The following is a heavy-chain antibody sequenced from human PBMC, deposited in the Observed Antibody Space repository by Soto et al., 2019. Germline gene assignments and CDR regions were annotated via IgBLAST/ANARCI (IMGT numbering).Heavy chain of an antibody. CDR2: INAGNGNT. Sequence: ASVKVSCKASGYTFTSYATHWVRQAPGQRLEWMGWINAGNGNTKYSQKFQGRVTITRDTSASTAYMELSSLRSEDTAVYYCARDYDFCSGYGPNGMDVWGQGTTVTVSS. D-gene: IGHD3-3*01. CDR1: GYTFTSYA. V-gene: IGHV1-3*01. CDR3: ARDYDFCSGYGPNGMDV. J-gene: IGHJ6*02.